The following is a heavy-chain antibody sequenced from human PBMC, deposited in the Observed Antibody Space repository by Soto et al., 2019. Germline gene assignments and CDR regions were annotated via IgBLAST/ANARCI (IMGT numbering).Heavy chain of an antibody. CDR3: AREVGYGDFSAALLD. D-gene: IGHD4-17*01. Sequence: VQLMQSGAEVKKPGSSVKVSCKASGGTFSSHSINWVRQAPGQGLEWMGGVISLFGTANYAHNFKGRVTITADHSTSTAYKELNSLRSDDTAVYYCAREVGYGDFSAALLDWGQGTLVTVSS. CDR1: GGTFSSHS. CDR2: VISLFGTA. J-gene: IGHJ4*02. V-gene: IGHV1-69*01.